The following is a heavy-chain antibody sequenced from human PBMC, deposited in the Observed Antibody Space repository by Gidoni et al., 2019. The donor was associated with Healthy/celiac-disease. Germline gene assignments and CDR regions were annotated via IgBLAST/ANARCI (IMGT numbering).Heavy chain of an antibody. D-gene: IGHD3-22*01. V-gene: IGHV3-15*01. CDR3: TTVSRYYDSSGN. J-gene: IGHJ4*02. Sequence: EVQLVESGRGLVKTGGSLRLSCAASGFTCRNAWMSWVRKAPGQGLEWVGLIKSKTDGGTTDYAAPVKGRFTISRDDSNTTLYLQMNSRKPQDTAVYYCTTVSRYYDSSGNWGQGTLVPVSS. CDR1: GFTCRNAW. CDR2: IKSKTDGGTT.